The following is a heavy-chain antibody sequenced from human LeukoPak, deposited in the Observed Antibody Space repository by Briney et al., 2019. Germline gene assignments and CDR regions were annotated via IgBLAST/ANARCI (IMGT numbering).Heavy chain of an antibody. CDR2: ISGSGDSP. CDR1: GFTFSSYA. V-gene: IGHV3-23*01. D-gene: IGHD2-2*01. Sequence: GGSLRLSCAASGFTFSSYAMNWVRQAPGKGLEWVSSISGSGDSPYHTDSVKGRFTISRDNSKNTLYLQMNSLRAEDTAVYYCEKGGFVIVQAARGGFDYWGQGSLVTVSS. J-gene: IGHJ4*02. CDR3: EKGGFVIVQAARGGFDY.